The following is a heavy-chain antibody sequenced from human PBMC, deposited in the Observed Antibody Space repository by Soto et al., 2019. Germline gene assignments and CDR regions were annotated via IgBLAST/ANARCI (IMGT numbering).Heavy chain of an antibody. CDR2: ISAYNGNT. CDR3: ARDFWDHASWSGYVWFDP. V-gene: IGHV1-18*01. CDR1: GYTFTNYG. Sequence: ASVKVSCKASGYTFTNYGITWVRQAPGQGLEWMGWISAYNGNTNYARKLQGRVTMTTETSTSTAYMELRSLRSDDTAVYYCARDFWDHASWSGYVWFDPWGQGTLVTVSS. J-gene: IGHJ5*02. D-gene: IGHD3-3*01.